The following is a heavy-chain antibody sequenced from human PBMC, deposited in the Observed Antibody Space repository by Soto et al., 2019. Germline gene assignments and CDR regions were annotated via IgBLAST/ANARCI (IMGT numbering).Heavy chain of an antibody. D-gene: IGHD1-20*01. CDR1: GGSISSGDYY. CDR2: IYYSGST. CDR3: ARTTYNWNFDY. Sequence: PSETLSLTCTVSGGSISSGDYYWSWIRQPPGKGLEWIGYIYYSGSTYYNTSLKSRVTISVDTSKNQFSMKLSSVTAANTAVYYCARTTYNWNFDYWGQGIMVTVSS. V-gene: IGHV4-30-4*01. J-gene: IGHJ4*02.